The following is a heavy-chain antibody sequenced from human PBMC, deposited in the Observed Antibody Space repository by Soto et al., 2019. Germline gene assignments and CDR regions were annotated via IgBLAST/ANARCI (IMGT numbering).Heavy chain of an antibody. CDR2: ISSSGSTI. CDR1: GFTFSSYE. J-gene: IGHJ4*02. CDR3: ASDDYYDSSGYYYVGY. D-gene: IGHD3-22*01. V-gene: IGHV3-48*03. Sequence: GGSLKLSCAASGFTFSSYEMNWVRQAPGKGLEWVSYISSSGSTIYYADSVKGRFTISRDNAKNSLYLQMNSLRAEDTAVYYCASDDYYDSSGYYYVGYWGQGTLVTLSS.